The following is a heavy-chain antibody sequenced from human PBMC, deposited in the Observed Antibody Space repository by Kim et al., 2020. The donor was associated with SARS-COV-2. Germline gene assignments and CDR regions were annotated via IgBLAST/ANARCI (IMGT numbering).Heavy chain of an antibody. V-gene: IGHV3-21*01. CDR3: ARDFGGRNAFDI. CDR2: ISSSSSYI. Sequence: GGSLRLSCAASGFTFSSYSMNWVRQAPGKGLEWVSSISSSSSYIYYADSVKGRFTISRDNAKNSLYLQMNSLRAEDTAVYYCARDFGGRNAFDIWGQGTMVTVSS. CDR1: GFTFSSYS. J-gene: IGHJ3*02. D-gene: IGHD3-3*01.